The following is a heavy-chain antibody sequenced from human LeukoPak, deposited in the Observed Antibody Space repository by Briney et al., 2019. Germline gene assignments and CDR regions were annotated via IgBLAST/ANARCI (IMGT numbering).Heavy chain of an antibody. V-gene: IGHV1-69*01. CDR2: IIPIFGTA. Sequence: SVKVSCKASGGTFSSYAISWVRQAPGQGLEWMGGIIPIFGTANYAQKFQGRVTITADESTSTAYMELSSLRSEDTAVYYCARTGPAAIDYFDYWGQGTLVTVSS. CDR3: ARTGPAAIDYFDY. D-gene: IGHD2-2*01. CDR1: GGTFSSYA. J-gene: IGHJ4*02.